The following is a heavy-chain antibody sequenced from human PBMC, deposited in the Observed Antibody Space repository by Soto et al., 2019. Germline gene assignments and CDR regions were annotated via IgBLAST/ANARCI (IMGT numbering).Heavy chain of an antibody. CDR1: GFPFGSFL. J-gene: IGHJ4*02. Sequence: PGGSLRLSCTASGFPFGSFLMSWFRQAPGKGMEWVGFIRSQPYGGTAEYAASVRGRFTISRDDSKGIAYLQMNSLQTEDSGVYYCIGSFPFWGQGTLVTVSS. V-gene: IGHV3-49*03. CDR3: IGSFPF. CDR2: IRSQPYGGTA. D-gene: IGHD3-10*01.